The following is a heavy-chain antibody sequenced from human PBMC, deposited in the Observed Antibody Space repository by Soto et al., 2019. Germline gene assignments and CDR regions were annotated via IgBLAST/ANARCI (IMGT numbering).Heavy chain of an antibody. Sequence: QVQLVQSGAEVKKPGASVKVSCKASGYTFTSYDINWVRQATGQGLEWMGWMNPNSGNTGYAQKFQGRVTMTRNTSVSTAYRELSSLRAEATAVYYCARGPDGYYYYGMDVWGQGTTVTVSS. CDR1: GYTFTSYD. J-gene: IGHJ6*02. CDR2: MNPNSGNT. CDR3: ARGPDGYYYYGMDV. V-gene: IGHV1-8*01.